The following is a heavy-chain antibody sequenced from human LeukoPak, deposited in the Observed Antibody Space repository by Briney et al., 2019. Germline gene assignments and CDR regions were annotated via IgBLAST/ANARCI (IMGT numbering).Heavy chain of an antibody. D-gene: IGHD1-26*01. CDR1: GVTLSNYA. CDR3: ARDYYENIAHSHMLPF. J-gene: IGHJ4*02. Sequence: QPGGSLRLSCVASGVTLSNYAMSWARQAPGKGLEWVSGISSSGSGGNTYYADSVKGRFTISRDSSRNTLFLHMNTLRAEDTAVYYCARDYYENIAHSHMLPFWGQGTLVTVSS. V-gene: IGHV3-23*01. CDR2: ISSSGSGGNT.